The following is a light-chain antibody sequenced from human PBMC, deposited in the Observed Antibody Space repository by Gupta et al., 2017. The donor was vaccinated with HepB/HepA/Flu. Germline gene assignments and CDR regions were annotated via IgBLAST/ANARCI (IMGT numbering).Light chain of an antibody. CDR3: QQRSNWPLT. Sequence: EIVLTQSPATLSLSPGERATVSCRASQSVSIYLAWYQQKPGQTPRLLIYDTSNRATGIPARFSGRGSGTDFTLTISSLEPEDFAVYYCQQRSNWPLTFGGGSKVEIK. J-gene: IGKJ4*01. CDR2: DTS. V-gene: IGKV3-11*01. CDR1: QSVSIY.